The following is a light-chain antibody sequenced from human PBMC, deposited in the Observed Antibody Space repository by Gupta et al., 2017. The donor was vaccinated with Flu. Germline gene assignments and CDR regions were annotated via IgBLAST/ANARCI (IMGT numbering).Light chain of an antibody. Sequence: DSHRSNYASGYRQKPAQATVLVIYSKDNRPSGIRDRVSGSRSENATSVTITGAQAEDEADYYYNCRDNRGNHPMVFGGGTKLTVL. CDR3: NCRDNRGNHPMV. CDR1: SHRSNY. CDR2: SKD. J-gene: IGLJ2*01. V-gene: IGLV3-19*01.